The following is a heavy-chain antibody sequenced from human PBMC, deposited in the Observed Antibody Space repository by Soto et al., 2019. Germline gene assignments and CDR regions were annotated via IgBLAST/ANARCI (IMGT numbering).Heavy chain of an antibody. Sequence: GGSLRLSCAASGFTFSSYAMSWVRQAPGKGLEWVSAISGSGGSTYYADSVKGRFTISRDNSKNTLYLQMNSLRAEDTAVYYCAKDRGVVRGVIIKSYYGMDVWGQGTTVTVS. CDR2: ISGSGGST. V-gene: IGHV3-23*01. J-gene: IGHJ6*02. CDR3: AKDRGVVRGVIIKSYYGMDV. D-gene: IGHD3-10*01. CDR1: GFTFSSYA.